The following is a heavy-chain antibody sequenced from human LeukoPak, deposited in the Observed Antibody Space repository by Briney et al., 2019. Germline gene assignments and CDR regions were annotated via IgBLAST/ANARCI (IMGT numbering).Heavy chain of an antibody. CDR2: IYHSGST. J-gene: IGHJ3*02. CDR3: ARDYGGNSDAFDI. V-gene: IGHV4-39*07. CDR1: GGSISSSSYY. Sequence: SEALSLTCTISGGSISSSSYYWGWIRQPPGKGLAWIGEIYHSGSTNYNPSLKSRVTISVDTSKNHFSLKLSSVTAADTAVYYCARDYGGNSDAFDIWGQGTMVTVSS. D-gene: IGHD4-23*01.